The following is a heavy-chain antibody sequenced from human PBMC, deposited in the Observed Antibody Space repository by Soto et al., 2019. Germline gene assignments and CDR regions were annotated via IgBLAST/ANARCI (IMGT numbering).Heavy chain of an antibody. D-gene: IGHD6-19*01. CDR3: ARGRVAVAGTRWFDP. CDR2: INHSGST. Sequence: PSETLSLTCAVYGGPFSGYYWSWIRQPPGKGLEWIGEINHSGSTNYNPSLKSRVTISVDTSKNQFSLKLSSVTAADTAVYYCARGRVAVAGTRWFDPWGQGTLVTVSS. J-gene: IGHJ5*02. V-gene: IGHV4-34*01. CDR1: GGPFSGYY.